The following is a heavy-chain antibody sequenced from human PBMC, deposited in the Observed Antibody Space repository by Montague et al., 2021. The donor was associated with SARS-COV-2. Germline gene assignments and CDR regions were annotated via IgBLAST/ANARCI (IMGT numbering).Heavy chain of an antibody. V-gene: IGHV3-20*01. CDR2: IGRSGDST. Sequence: SLRLSCAVSGFTFDDYGMSWVRQAPGKGLEWVSGIGRSGDSTAYGDSVKGRFTISRDNAKNSLYLQMNSLRVEDTAFYHCSRGGGMIRGVVNFWGQGILVSVSS. CDR3: SRGGGMIRGVVNF. J-gene: IGHJ4*02. CDR1: GFTFDDYG. D-gene: IGHD3-10*01.